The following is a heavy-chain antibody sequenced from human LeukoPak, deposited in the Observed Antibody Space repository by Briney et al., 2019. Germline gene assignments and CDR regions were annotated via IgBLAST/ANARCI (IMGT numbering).Heavy chain of an antibody. CDR2: INHSGST. CDR3: ARLTVYDILTGYSRRLAFDI. CDR1: GGSFSGYY. V-gene: IGHV4-34*01. D-gene: IGHD3-9*01. Sequence: SEPLSLTCAVYGGSFSGYYCSWIRQPPGKGLELIGEINHSGSTNYNPSLKSRVTISVDTSKNQFSLKLSSVTAADTAVYYCARLTVYDILTGYSRRLAFDIWGQGTMVTVSS. J-gene: IGHJ3*02.